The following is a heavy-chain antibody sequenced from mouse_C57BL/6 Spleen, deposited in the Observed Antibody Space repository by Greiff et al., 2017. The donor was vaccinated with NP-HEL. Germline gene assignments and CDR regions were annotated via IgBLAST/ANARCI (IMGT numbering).Heavy chain of an antibody. CDR3: ARQRAGPNYYAMDY. CDR1: GFTFSDYY. J-gene: IGHJ4*01. D-gene: IGHD3-3*01. Sequence: EVHLVESGGGLVQPGGSLKLSCAASGFTFSDYYMYWVRQTPEKRLEWVAYISNGGGSTYYPDTVKGRFTISRDNAKNTLYLQMSRLKSEDTAMYYCARQRAGPNYYAMDYWSQGTSVTVSS. CDR2: ISNGGGST. V-gene: IGHV5-12*01.